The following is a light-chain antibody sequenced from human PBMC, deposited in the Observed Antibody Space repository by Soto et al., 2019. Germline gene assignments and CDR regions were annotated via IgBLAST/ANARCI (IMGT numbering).Light chain of an antibody. CDR1: NIGSKN. CDR3: QVWDSSTARV. J-gene: IGLJ3*02. V-gene: IGLV3-9*01. Sequence: SYELTQPLSVSVALGQTARITCGGNNIGSKNVHWYQQKPGQAPVLVIYRDSNRPSGIPELFSGSNSGNTATLTISRAQAGDEADDYCQVWDSSTARVFGGGTKLTVL. CDR2: RDS.